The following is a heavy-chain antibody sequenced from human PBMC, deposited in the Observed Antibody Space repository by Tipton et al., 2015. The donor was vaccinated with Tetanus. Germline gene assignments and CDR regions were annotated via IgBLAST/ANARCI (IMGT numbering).Heavy chain of an antibody. D-gene: IGHD2-15*01. V-gene: IGHV4-39*07. J-gene: IGHJ5*02. CDR1: GGYVSTSGHY. Sequence: GLVKPSETLSLTCSVSGGYVSTSGHYWGWIRQAPGKGLEWLGSTYYSGSPHYNPSLNSRVTVFADPSKNQFSLRLSSVTAADTAVYYCARVRRGCSGGGCYSSFDPWGQGSLVIVSS. CDR3: ARVRRGCSGGGCYSSFDP. CDR2: TYYSGSP.